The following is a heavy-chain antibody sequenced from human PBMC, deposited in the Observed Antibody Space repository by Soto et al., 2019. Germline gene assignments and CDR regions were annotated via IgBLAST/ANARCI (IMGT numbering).Heavy chain of an antibody. Sequence: SETLSLTCTVSGGSLSTYYWSWIRQPPGKGLEWIVYMSYSGSSNYNPSLKSRVIMSVDTSKNQVSLKLSSVTAADTAIYYCARTRITSTAATFDPWGQGTLVTVSS. CDR1: GGSLSTYY. V-gene: IGHV4-59*01. CDR3: ARTRITSTAATFDP. CDR2: MSYSGSS. J-gene: IGHJ5*02. D-gene: IGHD1-20*01.